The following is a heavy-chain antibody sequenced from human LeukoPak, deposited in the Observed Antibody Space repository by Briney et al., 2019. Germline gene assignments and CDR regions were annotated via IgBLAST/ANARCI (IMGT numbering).Heavy chain of an antibody. CDR2: INHSGST. CDR1: GGSFSGYY. V-gene: IGHV4-34*01. CDR3: ARGSSSWYPDYYYYYMDV. Sequence: SETLSLTCAVYGGSFSGYYWSWIRQPPGKGLEWIGEINHSGSTNYNPSLKSRVTISVDTSKNQFSLKLSSVTAADAAVYYCARGSSSWYPDYYYYYMDVWGKGTTVTVSS. D-gene: IGHD6-13*01. J-gene: IGHJ6*03.